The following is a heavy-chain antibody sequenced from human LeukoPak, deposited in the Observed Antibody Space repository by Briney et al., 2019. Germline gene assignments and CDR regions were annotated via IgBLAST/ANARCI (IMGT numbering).Heavy chain of an antibody. Sequence: RTGGSLRLSCAASGFSFSSYAMTWVRQAPGKGLGWVSAISGSGGSTYYADSMKGRFTISRDNSKNMLYLQMNSLRAEDTAVYYYAKYQSYYDFWSSYPYGMDVWGQGTTVTVSS. V-gene: IGHV3-23*01. CDR2: ISGSGGST. D-gene: IGHD3-3*01. J-gene: IGHJ6*02. CDR3: AKYQSYYDFWSSYPYGMDV. CDR1: GFSFSSYA.